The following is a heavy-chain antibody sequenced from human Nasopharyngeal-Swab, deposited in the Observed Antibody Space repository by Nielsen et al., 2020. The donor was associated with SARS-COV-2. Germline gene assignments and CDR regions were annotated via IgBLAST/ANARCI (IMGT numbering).Heavy chain of an antibody. D-gene: IGHD6-19*01. V-gene: IGHV4-39*01. Sequence: SETLSLTCTVSGGSISSSSYYWGWIRQPPGKGLEWIGSIYYSGSTNYNPSLKSRVTISVDTSKNQFSLKLSSVTAADTAVYYCARQPRYSSGWYRYFDLWGRGTLVTVSS. CDR2: IYYSGST. J-gene: IGHJ2*01. CDR3: ARQPRYSSGWYRYFDL. CDR1: GGSISSSSYY.